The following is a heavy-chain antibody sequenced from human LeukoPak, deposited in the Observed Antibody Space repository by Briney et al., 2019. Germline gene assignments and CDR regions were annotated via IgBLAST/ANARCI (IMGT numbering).Heavy chain of an antibody. J-gene: IGHJ4*02. CDR3: AKGDVGGMATIHY. V-gene: IGHV3-23*01. D-gene: IGHD5-24*01. Sequence: QPGGSLRLPCAASGFTFSSYAMSWVRQAPGKGLEWVSAISGSGGSTYYADSVKGRFTISRDNSKNTLYLQMNSLRAEDTAVYYCAKGDVGGMATIHYWGQGTLVTVSS. CDR1: GFTFSSYA. CDR2: ISGSGGST.